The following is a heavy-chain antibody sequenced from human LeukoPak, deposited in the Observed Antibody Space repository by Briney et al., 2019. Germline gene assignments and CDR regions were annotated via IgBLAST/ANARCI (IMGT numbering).Heavy chain of an antibody. Sequence: GASVKVSCKASGYTFTGYFIHWVRQAPGQGLEWMGWINPNSGGAYYAQMFQGRVTMTRDTPITTAYMELSRLRSDDRAVYYCAREAHGSGTYYSDYWGQGTLVTVSS. V-gene: IGHV1-2*02. J-gene: IGHJ4*02. CDR2: INPNSGGA. CDR3: AREAHGSGTYYSDY. CDR1: GYTFTGYF. D-gene: IGHD3-10*01.